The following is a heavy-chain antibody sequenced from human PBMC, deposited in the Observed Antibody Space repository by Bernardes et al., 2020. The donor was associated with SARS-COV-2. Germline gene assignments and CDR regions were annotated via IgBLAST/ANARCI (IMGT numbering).Heavy chain of an antibody. V-gene: IGHV3-48*03. Sequence: GGSLRLSCAASGFTFSNYEMNWVRQAPGKGLEWVSYINNRGSTIYYADSVKGRFTISRDNAKNSLYLQMNSLRAEDTAVYYCARGISYSSGYYFDYWGQGTLVTVSS. CDR3: ARGISYSSGYYFDY. D-gene: IGHD6-19*01. CDR1: GFTFSNYE. J-gene: IGHJ4*02. CDR2: INNRGSTI.